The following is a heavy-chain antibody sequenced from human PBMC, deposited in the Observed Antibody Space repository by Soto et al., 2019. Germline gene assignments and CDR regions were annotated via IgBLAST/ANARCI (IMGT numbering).Heavy chain of an antibody. Sequence: GGSLRLSCAASGFTFGDYWMHWVRQPPGKGPEWVSRMTGDGRTTQYADSVKGRFTASRDNAKSTLYLQMNSLRAEDTAVYYCATAEVDYWGPGTLVTVSS. CDR2: MTGDGRTT. V-gene: IGHV3-74*03. CDR1: GFTFGDYW. CDR3: ATAEVDY. J-gene: IGHJ4*02.